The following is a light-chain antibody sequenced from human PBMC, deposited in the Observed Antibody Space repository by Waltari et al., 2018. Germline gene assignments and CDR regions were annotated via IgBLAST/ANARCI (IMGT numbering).Light chain of an antibody. CDR1: RSVGNY. V-gene: IGKV3-11*01. CDR2: DAS. Sequence: EIVLTQSPATLSLSPGERATLSCRASRSVGNYLAWYQQKPGQAPRLLIYDASIRATGIPAGFSGSGSGTDFTLTISSLEPEDFAVYFCQQRGNWPSGYTFGQGTKLEIK. CDR3: QQRGNWPSGYT. J-gene: IGKJ2*01.